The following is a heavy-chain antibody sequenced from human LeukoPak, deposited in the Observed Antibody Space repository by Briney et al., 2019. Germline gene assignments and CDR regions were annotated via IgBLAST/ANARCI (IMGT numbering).Heavy chain of an antibody. J-gene: IGHJ4*02. V-gene: IGHV4-39*01. Sequence: SETLSLTCTVSGGSISSSSYYWGWIRQPPGKGLEWIGSIYYSGSTYYNPSLKSRVTISVDTSKNQFSLKLSSVTAADTAVYYCARHSVVPAAMVGWEFDYWGQGTLVTVSS. CDR3: ARHSVVPAAMVGWEFDY. CDR2: IYYSGST. CDR1: GGSISSSSYY. D-gene: IGHD2-2*01.